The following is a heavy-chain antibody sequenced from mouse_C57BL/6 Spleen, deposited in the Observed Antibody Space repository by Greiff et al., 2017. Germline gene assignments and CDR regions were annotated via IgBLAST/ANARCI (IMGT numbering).Heavy chain of an antibody. CDR2: INPGSGGT. J-gene: IGHJ2*01. V-gene: IGHV1-54*01. CDR1: GYAFTHYL. CDR3: ARGGYGRSYGY. Sequence: VQLQQSGAELVRPGTSVKVSCKASGYAFTHYLIEWVKQRPGQGLEWIGVINPGSGGTNYNEKFKGKATLTADKSSSTAYMQLSSLTSEDSSVYFCARGGYGRSYGYWGQGTTRTVSS. D-gene: IGHD1-1*01.